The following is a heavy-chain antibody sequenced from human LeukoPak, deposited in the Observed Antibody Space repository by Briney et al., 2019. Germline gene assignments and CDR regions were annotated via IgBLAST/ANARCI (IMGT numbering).Heavy chain of an antibody. J-gene: IGHJ4*02. Sequence: GGSLRLSCTASGFTFGDYAMSWVRQAPGKGLEWVSAISGSGGNTYYADSVKGRFTISRDNSKNTLFLQMYSLRAEDTAVYYCARAGALRPDYWGQGTLVTVPS. CDR2: ISGSGGNT. CDR3: ARAGALRPDY. CDR1: GFTFGDYA. V-gene: IGHV3-23*01.